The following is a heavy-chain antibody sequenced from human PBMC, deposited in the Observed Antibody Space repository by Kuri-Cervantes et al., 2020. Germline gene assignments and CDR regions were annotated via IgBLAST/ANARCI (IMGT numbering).Heavy chain of an antibody. D-gene: IGHD4-17*01. CDR3: AHTQYGDYYFDY. J-gene: IGHJ4*02. Sequence: SGPTLVKPTQTLTLTCTFSGFSLRTSGTRVSWIRQPPGKALEWLARIDWDDDKFYSASLKSRLTITKDTSKNQVVLTMTSMDPVDTATYYCAHTQYGDYYFDYWGQGTLVTVSS. CDR2: IDWDDDK. V-gene: IGHV2-70D*14. CDR1: GFSLRTSGTR.